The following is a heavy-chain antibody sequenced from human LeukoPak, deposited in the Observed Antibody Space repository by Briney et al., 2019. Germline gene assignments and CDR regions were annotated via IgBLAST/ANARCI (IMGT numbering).Heavy chain of an antibody. J-gene: IGHJ4*02. CDR2: INWNGGST. CDR3: AKEEILPGARSYFDY. Sequence: GGSLRLSCAASGFTFDDYGMSWVRHAPGKGLEWVSGINWNGGSTGYADSVKGRFTASRDNAKNSLYLQMNSLRAEDTAVYYCAKEEILPGARSYFDYWGQGTLVTVS. CDR1: GFTFDDYG. D-gene: IGHD1-14*01. V-gene: IGHV3-20*04.